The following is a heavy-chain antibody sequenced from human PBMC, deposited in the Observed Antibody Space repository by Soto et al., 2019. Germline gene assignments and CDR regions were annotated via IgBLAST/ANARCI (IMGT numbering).Heavy chain of an antibody. CDR1: GYTFTSYD. V-gene: IGHV1-8*01. CDR3: ARGARIYYDFWSGSQRPESYMDV. CDR2: MNPNSGNT. J-gene: IGHJ6*03. Sequence: ASVKVSCKASGYTFTSYDINWVRQATGQGLEWMGWMNPNSGNTGYAQKFQGRVTMTRNTSISTAYMELSSLRSEDTAVYYCARGARIYYDFWSGSQRPESYMDVWGKGTTVTVSS. D-gene: IGHD3-3*01.